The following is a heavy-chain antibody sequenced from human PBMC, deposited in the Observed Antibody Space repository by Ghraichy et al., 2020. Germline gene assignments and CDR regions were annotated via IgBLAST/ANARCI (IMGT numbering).Heavy chain of an antibody. CDR1: GYTFTSYG. CDR2: ISAYNGNT. D-gene: IGHD5-12*01. V-gene: IGHV1-18*01. CDR3: ARTGQEYSGYDWDMWFDP. Sequence: ASVKVSCKASGYTFTSYGISWVRQAPGQGLEWMGWISAYNGNTNYAQKLQGRVTMTTDTSTSTAYMELRSLRSDDTAVYYCARTGQEYSGYDWDMWFDPWGQGTLVTVSS. J-gene: IGHJ5*02.